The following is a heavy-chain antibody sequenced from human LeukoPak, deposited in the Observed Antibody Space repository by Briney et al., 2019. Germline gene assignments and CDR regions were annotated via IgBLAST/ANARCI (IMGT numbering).Heavy chain of an antibody. CDR1: GFTFSSYW. CDR2: IKQDGSEK. J-gene: IGHJ4*02. V-gene: IGHV3-7*01. Sequence: PGGSLRLSCAASGFTFSSYWMSWVRQAPGKGLEWVANIKQDGSEKYYVDSVKGRFTISRDNAKNSLYLQMNSLRAEDTAVYYCARDGIVVVPTTQYYWGQGTLVTVSS. D-gene: IGHD2-2*01. CDR3: ARDGIVVVPTTQYY.